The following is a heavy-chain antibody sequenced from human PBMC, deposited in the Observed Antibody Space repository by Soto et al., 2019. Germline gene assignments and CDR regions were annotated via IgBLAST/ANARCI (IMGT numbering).Heavy chain of an antibody. D-gene: IGHD1-26*01. V-gene: IGHV3-23*01. CDR3: ATHYSGSYPLRAWFDP. J-gene: IGHJ5*02. CDR1: GFTFSSYA. CDR2: ISGSGGST. Sequence: EVQLLESGGGLVQPGGSLRLSCAASGFTFSSYAMSWVRQAPGKGLEWVSAISGSGGSTYYADSVKGRFTISRDNSTNTLYLQMNSLRAEDTAVYYCATHYSGSYPLRAWFDPWGQGTLVTVSS.